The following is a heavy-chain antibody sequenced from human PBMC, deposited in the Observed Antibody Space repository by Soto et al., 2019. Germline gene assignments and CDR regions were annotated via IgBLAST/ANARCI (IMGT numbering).Heavy chain of an antibody. CDR3: ARDLRGSSGNYGPAY. CDR1: GAPFSGYY. V-gene: IGHV3-21*01. D-gene: IGHD1-26*01. CDR2: ISSSSSYI. J-gene: IGHJ4*02. Sequence: PSETLSLTCAVYGAPFSGYYWSWVRQAPGKGLEWVSSISSSSSYIYYADSVKGRFTISRDNAKNSLYLQMNSLRAEDTAVYYCARDLRGSSGNYGPAYWGQGTLVTVSS.